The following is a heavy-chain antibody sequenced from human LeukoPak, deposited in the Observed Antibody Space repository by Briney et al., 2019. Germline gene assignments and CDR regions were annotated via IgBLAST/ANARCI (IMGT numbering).Heavy chain of an antibody. V-gene: IGHV4-34*01. CDR3: ARGIVNWYAVY. J-gene: IGHJ4*02. CDR1: GGSSTNYF. D-gene: IGHD1-20*01. Sequence: PSETLSLTCVLYGGSSTNYFWSWIRQPPGKGLEWIGSMYYSGNSFYNPSLKSRVTISLDTSKNQFSLKLTSVTAADTAVYYCARGIVNWYAVYWGQGTLVTVSS. CDR2: MYYSGNS.